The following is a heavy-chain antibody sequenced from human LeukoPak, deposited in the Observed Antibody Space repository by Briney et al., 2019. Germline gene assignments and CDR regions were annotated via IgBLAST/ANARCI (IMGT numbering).Heavy chain of an antibody. Sequence: ASVKVSCKASGYTFTSYYMHWVRQAPGQGLEWMGIINPSGGSTSYAQKFQGRVTMTRDMSTSTVYMELSSLRSEDTAVYYCARDWSPGGSGYDISDYWGQGTPVTVSS. J-gene: IGHJ4*02. CDR3: ARDWSPGGSGYDISDY. D-gene: IGHD5-12*01. CDR2: INPSGGST. CDR1: GYTFTSYY. V-gene: IGHV1-46*01.